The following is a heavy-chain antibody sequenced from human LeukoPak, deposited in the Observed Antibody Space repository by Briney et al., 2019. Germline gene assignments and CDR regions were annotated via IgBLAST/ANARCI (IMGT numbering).Heavy chain of an antibody. CDR1: GFTFSSYG. D-gene: IGHD3-10*01. CDR3: VSSHSRGVIDY. V-gene: IGHV3-33*01. Sequence: PGGSLRLSCAASGFTFSSYGMHWVRQAPGRGLEWVAVIWYDGSNKYYADSVKGRFTISRDNSKNTLYLQMNSLRAEDTAVYYCVSSHSRGVIDYWGQGTLVTVSS. CDR2: IWYDGSNK. J-gene: IGHJ4*02.